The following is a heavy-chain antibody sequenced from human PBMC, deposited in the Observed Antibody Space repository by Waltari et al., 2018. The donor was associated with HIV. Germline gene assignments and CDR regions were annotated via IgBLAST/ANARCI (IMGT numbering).Heavy chain of an antibody. J-gene: IGHJ1*01. D-gene: IGHD3-10*01. CDR3: AKEAGDRGYFQH. CDR1: GFTFTRYW. CDR2: INSDGSSI. V-gene: IGHV3-74*01. Sequence: EVQLVESGGNLVQPGGSMRISCAVSGFTFTRYWMPWVRQAPGKGLAWVSRINSDGSSIRYADSVKGRFTISRDNAKNTLYLQMNSLRDEDTAVYYCAKEAGDRGYFQHWGQGTLVTVSS.